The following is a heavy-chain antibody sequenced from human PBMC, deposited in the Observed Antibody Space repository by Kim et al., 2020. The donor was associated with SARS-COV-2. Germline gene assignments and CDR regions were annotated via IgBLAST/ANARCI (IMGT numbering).Heavy chain of an antibody. CDR3: AKTWGSS. D-gene: IGHD3-16*01. V-gene: IGHV3-23*01. J-gene: IGHJ4*02. CDR2: ISGGGGSI. CDR1: GFTFNNSD. Sequence: GGSLRLSCAASGFTFNNSDMSWVRQAPGMGLEWLSTISGGGGSINYADSVKGRFTISRDNSKNTLYLQMNSLRVEDTAIYYCAKTWGSSWGRGTLVTVCS.